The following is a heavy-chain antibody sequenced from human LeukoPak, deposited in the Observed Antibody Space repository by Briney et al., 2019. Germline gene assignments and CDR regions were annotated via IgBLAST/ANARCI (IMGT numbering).Heavy chain of an antibody. CDR2: ICYSGST. D-gene: IGHD4-23*01. CDR1: GGSISSYS. J-gene: IGHJ4*02. Sequence: ETLCLTCAVSGGSISSYSGSWVRQPPGKGLEWIWYICYSGSTTYNPSLTSRATRSVDTSKNQSSLKLSSVSAADTAVYYCARRYGGSEVSYFDYWGQGTLVTVSS. V-gene: IGHV4-59*08. CDR3: ARRYGGSEVSYFDY.